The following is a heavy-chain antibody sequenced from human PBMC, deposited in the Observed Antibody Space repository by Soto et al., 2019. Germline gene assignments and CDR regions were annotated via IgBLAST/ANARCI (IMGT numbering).Heavy chain of an antibody. D-gene: IGHD2-8*02. CDR1: GFTFSGNV. J-gene: IGHJ6*02. CDR2: ISHDGSNK. V-gene: IGHV3-30*18. Sequence: QEQRVASGGGVVQHGRSLRLSCAASGFTFSGNVMHWVRQATAKGLEWVAVISHDGSNKHYGDSVKGRFTVSRDNSKNTLYLQMDRLRPEDTDVYYCAKTWSHYYYGIDVWGQGTTVAVSS. CDR3: AKTWSHYYYGIDV.